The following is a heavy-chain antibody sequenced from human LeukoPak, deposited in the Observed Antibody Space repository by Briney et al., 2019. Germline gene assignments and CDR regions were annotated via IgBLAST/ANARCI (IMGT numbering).Heavy chain of an antibody. CDR1: GFTFSSYS. V-gene: IGHV3-21*01. CDR3: ARDRYYYDSSGYRKNDAFDI. D-gene: IGHD3-22*01. Sequence: GGSLRLSCAASGFTFSSYSMNWVRQAPGKGLEWVSSISSSSSYIYYADSVKGRFTISRDNAKNSLYLQMNSLRAADTAVYYCARDRYYYDSSGYRKNDAFDIWGQGTMVTVSS. J-gene: IGHJ3*02. CDR2: ISSSSSYI.